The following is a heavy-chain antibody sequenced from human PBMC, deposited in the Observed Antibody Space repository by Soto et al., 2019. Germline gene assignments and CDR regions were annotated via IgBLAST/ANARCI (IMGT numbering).Heavy chain of an antibody. CDR3: AKDRAFNYFYGMDV. Sequence: GGSLRLSCRASGLAFGNYAMNWVRQVPGRGLEWVAGVSTNGRSTYYADSVRGRFTISRDNSKLTVYLQMNSLRAEDTAVYYCAKDRAFNYFYGMDVWGQGTTVTVSS. V-gene: IGHV3-23*01. J-gene: IGHJ6*02. CDR2: VSTNGRST. D-gene: IGHD3-10*01. CDR1: GLAFGNYA.